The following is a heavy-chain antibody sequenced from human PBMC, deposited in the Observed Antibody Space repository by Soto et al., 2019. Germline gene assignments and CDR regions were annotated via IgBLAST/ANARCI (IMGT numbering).Heavy chain of an antibody. Sequence: SETLSLTCTVHCGCSTRYSLSWTLLSPGKGLEWIGYISDSGSADYNPSLKSRVTISRDTSKNQFSLRLTSVTAADTAVYYCARSVSGTYIHYYRLDVWGQGTTVT. CDR1: CGCSTRYS. V-gene: IGHV4-59*08. CDR3: ARSVSGTYIHYYRLDV. J-gene: IGHJ6*02. D-gene: IGHD3-10*01. CDR2: ISDSGSA.